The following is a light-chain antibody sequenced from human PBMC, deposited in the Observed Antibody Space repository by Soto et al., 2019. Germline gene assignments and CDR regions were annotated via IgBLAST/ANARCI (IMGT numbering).Light chain of an antibody. CDR1: NSNIGRNY. J-gene: IGLJ3*02. CDR3: ATWDNTLSVEV. Sequence: QSVLTQPPSVSAAPGQKVTISCFGSNSNIGRNYVSWYQQLPGTAPKLLIYGNNNRHSGITDRISGSKSGTSATLGITGLQPGDEADYYCATWDNTLSVEVFGRGTKLTVL. V-gene: IGLV1-51*01. CDR2: GNN.